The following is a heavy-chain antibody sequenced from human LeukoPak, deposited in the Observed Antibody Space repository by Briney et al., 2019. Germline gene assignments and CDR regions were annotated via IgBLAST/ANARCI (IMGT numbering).Heavy chain of an antibody. D-gene: IGHD3-10*01. J-gene: IGHJ4*02. Sequence: GGSLRLSCAASGFTFSTYAMNWVRQAPGKGLEWVAFLRYDGSIEDYADSVKGRFTISRDNSKNTLYLQMNSLRVEDTAVYYCAKRRGPSLVWFFDYWGQGTLVTVSS. CDR1: GFTFSTYA. V-gene: IGHV3-30*02. CDR2: LRYDGSIE. CDR3: AKRRGPSLVWFFDY.